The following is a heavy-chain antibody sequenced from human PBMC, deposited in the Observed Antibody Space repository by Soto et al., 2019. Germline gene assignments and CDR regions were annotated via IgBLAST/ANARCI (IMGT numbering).Heavy chain of an antibody. CDR2: IWYDGSNK. CDR1: GFTFSSYG. Sequence: QVQLVESGGGVVQPGRSLRLSCAASGFTFSSYGMHWVRQAPGKGLEWVAVIWYDGSNKYYADSVKGRFTISRDNSKNTQYLQMNSLRAEDTAVYYCARDRIGWVGWFYPWGQGTLVTVSS. D-gene: IGHD1-26*01. CDR3: ARDRIGWVGWFYP. J-gene: IGHJ5*02. V-gene: IGHV3-33*01.